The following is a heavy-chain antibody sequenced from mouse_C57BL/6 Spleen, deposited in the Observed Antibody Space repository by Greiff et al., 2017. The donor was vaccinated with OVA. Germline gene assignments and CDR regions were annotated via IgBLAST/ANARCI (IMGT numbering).Heavy chain of an antibody. J-gene: IGHJ4*01. D-gene: IGHD1-1*02. CDR3: ARYGGDYAMDY. CDR2: IYPGDGDT. Sequence: QVHVKQSGPELVKPGASVKISCKASGYAFSSSWMNWVKQRPGKGLEWIGRIYPGDGDTNYNGKFKGKATLTADKSSSTAYMQLSSLTSEDSAVYFCARYGGDYAMDYWGQGTSGTVSS. CDR1: GYAFSSSW. V-gene: IGHV1-82*01.